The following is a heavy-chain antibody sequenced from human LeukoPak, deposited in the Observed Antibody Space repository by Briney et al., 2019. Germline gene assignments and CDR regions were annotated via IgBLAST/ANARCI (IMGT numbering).Heavy chain of an antibody. J-gene: IGHJ4*02. D-gene: IGHD4-23*01. CDR2: IYHSGST. V-gene: IGHV4-30-2*01. CDR3: ARGGGKRVTQADY. Sequence: SETLSLTCAVSGGSISSGGYSWSWLRQPPGKGLEWIGYIYHSGSTYYNPSLKSRVTISVDRSKNQFSLKLSSVTAADTAVYYCARGGGKRVTQADYWGQGTLVTVSS. CDR1: GGSISSGGYS.